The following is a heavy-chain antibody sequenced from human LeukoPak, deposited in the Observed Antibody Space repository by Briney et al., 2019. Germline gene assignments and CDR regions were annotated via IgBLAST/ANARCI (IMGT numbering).Heavy chain of an antibody. CDR1: GFTLSSYA. J-gene: IGHJ3*02. CDR3: AKDPKADYDFWSGSPPFDI. D-gene: IGHD3-3*01. V-gene: IGHV3-23*01. Sequence: PGGSLRLSCAASGFTLSSYAMSWVRQAPGKGLEWVSAISGSGGSTYYADSVKGRFTISRDNSKNTLYLQMNSLRAEDTAVYYCAKDPKADYDFWSGSPPFDIWGQGTMVTVSS. CDR2: ISGSGGST.